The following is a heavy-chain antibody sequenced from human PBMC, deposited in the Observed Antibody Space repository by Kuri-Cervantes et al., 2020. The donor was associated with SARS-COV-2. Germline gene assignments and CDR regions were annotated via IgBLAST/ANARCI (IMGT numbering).Heavy chain of an antibody. CDR1: GFTFSNAW. J-gene: IGHJ3*02. CDR2: IRSKAYGGTT. Sequence: GESLKISCAASGFTFSNAWMSWVRQAPGKGLEWVGFIRSKAYGGTTEYAASVKGRFTISRDDSKSIAYLQMNSLKTEDTAVYYCASAVRFLEWLLLPVVAFDIWGQGTMVTVSS. CDR3: ASAVRFLEWLLLPVVAFDI. D-gene: IGHD3-3*01. V-gene: IGHV3-71*01.